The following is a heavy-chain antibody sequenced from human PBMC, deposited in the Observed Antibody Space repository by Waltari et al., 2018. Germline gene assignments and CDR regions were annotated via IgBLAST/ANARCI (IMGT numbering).Heavy chain of an antibody. Sequence: EVQPVESGGGRVQPGGSTRLSCSAPGFAISTHWMHWVRQAPGKGLVWVSRISTDGRITNYADSVKGRFTISRDNAKNTLYLQMNSLRAEDTATFYCVRSRDDAVNAFDIWGQGTMVTVSS. CDR2: ISTDGRIT. V-gene: IGHV3-74*01. J-gene: IGHJ3*02. D-gene: IGHD4-17*01. CDR1: GFAISTHW. CDR3: VRSRDDAVNAFDI.